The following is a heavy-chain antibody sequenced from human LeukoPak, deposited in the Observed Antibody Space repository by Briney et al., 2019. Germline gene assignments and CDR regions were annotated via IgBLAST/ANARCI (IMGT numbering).Heavy chain of an antibody. V-gene: IGHV3-23*05. CDR2: ITNSSSSK. Sequence: PGGSLRLSCAASGFTFSSYAMRWVRQAPGKGLEWVSDITNSSSSKYYADSVKGRLTISRDNSKNTPYLQMNSLRAEDTALYYCAKASAWYSESSFDCWGKGTLVT. J-gene: IGHJ4*02. CDR3: AKASAWYSESSFDC. D-gene: IGHD1-26*01. CDR1: GFTFSSYA.